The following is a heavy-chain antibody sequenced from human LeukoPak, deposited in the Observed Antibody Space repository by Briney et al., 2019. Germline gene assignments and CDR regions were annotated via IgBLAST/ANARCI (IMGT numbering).Heavy chain of an antibody. Sequence: ASVRVSCKASGYTFTSYGISWVRQAPGQGLEWMGWISAYNGNTNYAQKLQGRVTMTTDTSTSTAYMELRSLRSDDTAVYYCARAQGTYYYDSSGYQHYYYYYYMDVWGKRTTVTISS. CDR2: ISAYNGNT. J-gene: IGHJ6*03. CDR1: GYTFTSYG. CDR3: ARAQGTYYYDSSGYQHYYYYYYMDV. V-gene: IGHV1-18*01. D-gene: IGHD3-22*01.